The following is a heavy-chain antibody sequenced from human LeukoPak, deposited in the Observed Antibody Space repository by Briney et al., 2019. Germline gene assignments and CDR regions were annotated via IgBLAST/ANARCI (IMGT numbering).Heavy chain of an antibody. V-gene: IGHV4-34*01. CDR3: ARLPRRMVRGVIKYWYFDL. Sequence: YGGSFSGYYWSWVRQPXGKGLXWXXXXXXSGSTNYNPSLKRRVTISVETSKNQFALKLSSVTAADTAVYYCARLPRRMVRGVIKYWYFDLWGRGTLVTVSS. D-gene: IGHD3-10*01. CDR1: GGSFSGYY. CDR2: XXXSGST. J-gene: IGHJ2*01.